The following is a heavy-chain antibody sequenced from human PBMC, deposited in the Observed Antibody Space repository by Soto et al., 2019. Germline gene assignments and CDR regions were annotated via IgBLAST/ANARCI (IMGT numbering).Heavy chain of an antibody. D-gene: IGHD6-6*01. CDR3: ARDRSSSSGYYFDY. CDR1: GGTFSSYA. V-gene: IGHV1-69*13. Sequence: ASVKVSCKASGGTFSSYAISWVRQAPGQGLEWMGGIIPIFGTANYAQKFQGRVTITADESTSTAYMELSSLRSEDTAVYYCARDRSSSSGYYFDYWGQGTLVTVSS. J-gene: IGHJ4*02. CDR2: IIPIFGTA.